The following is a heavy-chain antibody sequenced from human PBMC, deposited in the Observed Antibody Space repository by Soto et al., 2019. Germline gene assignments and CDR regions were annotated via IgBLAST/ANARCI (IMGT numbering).Heavy chain of an antibody. CDR1: GYNFNSYT. CDR3: ARVVGTLGHWFEP. D-gene: IGHD1-26*01. Sequence: QVQLVPSGAEVKKPGASVKVSCKASGYNFNSYTISWVRQAPGQGLEWMGRISAYNGNTNYAQKLQGRVTRTTDTSTSTAYMELSSLRSDDTAVYLCARVVGTLGHWFEPWGQGTLVTVSS. J-gene: IGHJ5*02. V-gene: IGHV1-18*01. CDR2: ISAYNGNT.